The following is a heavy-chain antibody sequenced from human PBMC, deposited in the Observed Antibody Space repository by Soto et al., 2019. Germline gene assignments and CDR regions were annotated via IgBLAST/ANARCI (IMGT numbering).Heavy chain of an antibody. CDR1: GFTFSSYA. D-gene: IGHD6-19*01. V-gene: IGHV3-23*01. CDR3: AKDRPDSGWYFEPYYFDY. CDR2: ISGSGGST. J-gene: IGHJ4*02. Sequence: TGGSLRLSCAASGFTFSSYAMSWVRQAPGKGLEWVSAISGSGGSTYYADSVKGRFTISRDNSKNTLYLQMNSLRAEDTAVYYCAKDRPDSGWYFEPYYFDYWGQGTLVTVSS.